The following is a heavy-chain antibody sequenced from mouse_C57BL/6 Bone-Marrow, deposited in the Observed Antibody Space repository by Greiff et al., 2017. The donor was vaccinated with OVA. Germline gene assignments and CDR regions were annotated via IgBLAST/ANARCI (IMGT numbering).Heavy chain of an antibody. CDR3: ARENYGSAMDY. V-gene: IGHV3-5*01. D-gene: IGHD1-1*01. J-gene: IGHJ4*01. CDR2: IYYSGTI. CDR1: GISITTGNYR. Sequence: EVMLVESGPGLVKPSQTVFLTCTVTGISITTGNYRWSWIRQFPGNKLEWIGYIYYSGTITYNPSLTSRTTITRDTPKNQIFLEMNSLTAEDTATYYCARENYGSAMDYWGQGTSVTVSS.